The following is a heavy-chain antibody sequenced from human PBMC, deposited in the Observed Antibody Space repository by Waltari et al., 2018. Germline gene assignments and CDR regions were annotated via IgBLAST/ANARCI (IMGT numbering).Heavy chain of an antibody. CDR1: GYTFTGYY. CDR3: ARGWYRAWFDP. J-gene: IGHJ5*02. D-gene: IGHD6-13*01. CDR2: INPSSGGT. Sequence: QVQLVQSGAEVKKPGASVKVSCKASGYTFTGYYMHWVRQAPGQWLEWLGWINPSSGGTNYAQKFQGRVTMTRDTSISAAYMELSRLGSDDTAVYYCARGWYRAWFDPWGQGTLVTVSS. V-gene: IGHV1-2*02.